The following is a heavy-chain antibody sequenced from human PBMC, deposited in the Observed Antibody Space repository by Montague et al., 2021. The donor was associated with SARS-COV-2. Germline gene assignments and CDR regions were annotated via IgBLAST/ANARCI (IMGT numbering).Heavy chain of an antibody. V-gene: IGHV3-48*03. CDR2: ISSSGSTI. CDR1: GFIFSSYE. Sequence: SLRLSCAASGFIFSSYEMNWVRQAPGKGLEWVSYISSSGSTIYYADFMKGRFTISRDNAKNSLYLQMNSLRAEDTAVYYCAREESVGLGYYGMDVWGQGTTVTVSS. CDR3: AREESVGLGYYGMDV. D-gene: IGHD3-10*01. J-gene: IGHJ6*02.